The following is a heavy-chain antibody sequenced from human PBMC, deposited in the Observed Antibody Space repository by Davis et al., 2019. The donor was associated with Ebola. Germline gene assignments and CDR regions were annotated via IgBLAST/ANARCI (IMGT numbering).Heavy chain of an antibody. CDR3: VKRLDSYFEC. D-gene: IGHD3-16*01. Sequence: GESLKISCAASGFTFSSNTMGWVRQAPGKGLEWVSTITGSGSTIYHADSVRGRFTISRDNPKNTLYLHMNSLRADDAAVYYCVKRLDSYFECWGQGTQVTVSS. J-gene: IGHJ4*02. CDR1: GFTFSSNT. V-gene: IGHV3-23*01. CDR2: ITGSGSTI.